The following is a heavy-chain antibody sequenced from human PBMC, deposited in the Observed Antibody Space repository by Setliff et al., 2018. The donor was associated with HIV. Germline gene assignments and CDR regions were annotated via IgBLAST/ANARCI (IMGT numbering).Heavy chain of an antibody. CDR3: AKRAVQDGTVTSSNWFES. V-gene: IGHV4-4*09. J-gene: IGHJ5*01. Sequence: PSETLSLTCAVSGDSIGTYSWHWLRQPPGKGLEWIGYIYGSGSTGYNPSLPSRVTMSTDTPNNRFALKLTSVTAADTAVYYCAKRAVQDGTVTSSNWFESWGQGTLVTVSS. D-gene: IGHD1-7*01. CDR1: GDSIGTYS. CDR2: IYGSGST.